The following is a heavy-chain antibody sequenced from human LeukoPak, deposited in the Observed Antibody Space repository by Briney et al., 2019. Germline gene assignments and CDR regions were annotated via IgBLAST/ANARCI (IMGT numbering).Heavy chain of an antibody. Sequence: GASVKVSCKASGYTFTSYGISWVRQAPGQGLEWMGWISAYNGNTNYAQKLQGRVTMTTDTSTSTAYMELRSLRSDDTAVYYCARDQVLWFGEGYYYYMDVWGKGTTVTISS. CDR1: GYTFTSYG. CDR2: ISAYNGNT. D-gene: IGHD3-10*01. CDR3: ARDQVLWFGEGYYYYMDV. V-gene: IGHV1-18*01. J-gene: IGHJ6*03.